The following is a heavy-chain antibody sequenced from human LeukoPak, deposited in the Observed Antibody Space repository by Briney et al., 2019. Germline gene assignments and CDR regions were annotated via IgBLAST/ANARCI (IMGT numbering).Heavy chain of an antibody. CDR2: IYYSGST. CDR3: ASSDVAYCGGDCYSDAFDI. Sequence: PSETLSLTCTVSGGSISSSSYYWGWIRQPPGKGLEWIGSIYYSGSTYYNPSLKSRVTISVDTSKNQFSLKLSSVTAADTAVYYCASSDVAYCGGDCYSDAFDIWGQGTMVTVSS. V-gene: IGHV4-39*01. CDR1: GGSISSSSYY. J-gene: IGHJ3*02. D-gene: IGHD2-21*02.